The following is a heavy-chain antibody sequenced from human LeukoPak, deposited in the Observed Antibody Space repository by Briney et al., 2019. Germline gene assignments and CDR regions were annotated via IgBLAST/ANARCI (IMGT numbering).Heavy chain of an antibody. CDR1: GFTFSSYS. J-gene: IGHJ4*02. Sequence: GGSLRLSCAASGFTFSSYSMTWVRQAPGKGLEWVDGSKKSYVDSVKGRFTISRDNAKNSLYLQMNSLRAEDTAVYYCARPIGKGRDYWGQGTLVTVSS. D-gene: IGHD1-26*01. CDR3: ARPIGKGRDY. CDR2: GSKK. V-gene: IGHV3-7*01.